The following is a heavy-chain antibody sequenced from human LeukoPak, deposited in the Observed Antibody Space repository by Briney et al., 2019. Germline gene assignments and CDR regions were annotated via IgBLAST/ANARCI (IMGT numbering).Heavy chain of an antibody. V-gene: IGHV3-30*04. CDR2: ISYDGSNK. Sequence: HWVRQAPGKGLEWVAVISYDGSNKYYADSVKGRFTISRDNSKNTLYLQMNSLRTEDTAVYYCARSPLYGSGSYYHDYWGQGTLVTVSS. J-gene: IGHJ4*02. D-gene: IGHD3-10*01. CDR3: ARSPLYGSGSYYHDY.